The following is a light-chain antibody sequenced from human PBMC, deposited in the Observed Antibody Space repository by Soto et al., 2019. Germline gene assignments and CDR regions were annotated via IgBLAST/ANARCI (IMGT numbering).Light chain of an antibody. J-gene: IGKJ2*01. CDR2: GAS. V-gene: IGKV3-15*01. CDR3: QQYNNWPPYT. CDR1: QSVSSN. Sequence: EIVMTQSPATLSVSPGERATLSCRASQSVSSNLAWYQQKPGQVPRLLIYGASTRATGIPARFSGSRSGTEFTLTISSLQSEDFAVYYSQQYNNWPPYTFGQGTKLEIK.